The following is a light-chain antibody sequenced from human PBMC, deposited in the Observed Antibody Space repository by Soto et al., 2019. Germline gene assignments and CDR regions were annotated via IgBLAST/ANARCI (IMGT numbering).Light chain of an antibody. J-gene: IGLJ2*01. V-gene: IGLV1-40*01. Sequence: QSVLTQPPSVSGAPGQRVTISCTGSSSNIGAGYDVHSYQQLPGTAPKLLIYGNSNRPSGVPDRFSGSTSGTSASLAITGLQAEDEAHYYCQSYDSSLSGPRVFGGGTKLTVL. CDR1: SSNIGAGYD. CDR3: QSYDSSLSGPRV. CDR2: GNS.